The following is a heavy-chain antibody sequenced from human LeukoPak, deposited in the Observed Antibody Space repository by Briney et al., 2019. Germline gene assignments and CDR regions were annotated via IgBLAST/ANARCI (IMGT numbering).Heavy chain of an antibody. V-gene: IGHV3-23*01. D-gene: IGHD5-12*01. J-gene: IGHJ4*02. Sequence: PGGSLRLSCLGSGFNFRYFWMSWVRQAPGKGLEWVSGISHNGRTTYYADSVKGRFTVSRDNTKNTLYLHMNSLRAEDTAIFYCAKDTSGPPPRYFDSWGQGSLVAVSS. CDR1: GFNFRYFW. CDR2: ISHNGRTT. CDR3: AKDTSGPPPRYFDS.